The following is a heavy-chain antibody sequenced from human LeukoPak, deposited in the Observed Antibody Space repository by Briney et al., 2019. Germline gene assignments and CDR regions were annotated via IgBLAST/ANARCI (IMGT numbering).Heavy chain of an antibody. CDR1: GYTFTSYD. D-gene: IGHD2-2*01. J-gene: IGHJ4*02. CDR3: ARAGGVRRYCSSTSCYDPLSS. V-gene: IGHV1-8*01. Sequence: ASVKVSCKASGYTFTSYDINWVRQATGQGPEWMGWMNPNSGNTGYAQKFQGRVTMTRNTSISTAYMELSSLRSEDTAVYYCARAGGVRRYCSSTSCYDPLSSWGQGTLVTVSS. CDR2: MNPNSGNT.